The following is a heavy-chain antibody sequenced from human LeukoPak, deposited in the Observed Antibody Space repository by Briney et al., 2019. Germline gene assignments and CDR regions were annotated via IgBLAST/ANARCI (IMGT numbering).Heavy chain of an antibody. J-gene: IGHJ4*02. D-gene: IGHD2-2*01. Sequence: GRSLRLSCTASGFTFGDYAMSWFRQAPGKGLEWVGFFRSKAYGGTTEYAESVKGRFTISRDDSKSIAYLQMNSLKTEDTAVYYCTMDCSSTSCYGYWGQGTLVTVSS. CDR1: GFTFGDYA. V-gene: IGHV3-49*03. CDR3: TMDCSSTSCYGY. CDR2: FRSKAYGGTT.